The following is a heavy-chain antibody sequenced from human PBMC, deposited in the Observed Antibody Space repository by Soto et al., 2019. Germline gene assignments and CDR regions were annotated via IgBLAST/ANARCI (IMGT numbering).Heavy chain of an antibody. D-gene: IGHD2-2*01. Sequence: SVKVSCKASGGTFSSYTISWVRQAPGQGLEWMGRIIPILGIANYAQKFQGRVTITADKSTSTAYMELSSLRSEDTAVYCCARGVEDIVVVPAAYHYYYYYMDVWGKGTTVTVS. J-gene: IGHJ6*03. CDR1: GGTFSSYT. CDR2: IIPILGIA. V-gene: IGHV1-69*02. CDR3: ARGVEDIVVVPAAYHYYYYYMDV.